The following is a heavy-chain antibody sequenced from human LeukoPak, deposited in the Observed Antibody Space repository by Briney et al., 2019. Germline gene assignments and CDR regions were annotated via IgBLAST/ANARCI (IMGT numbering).Heavy chain of an antibody. CDR3: ARVGGLDAFDI. J-gene: IGHJ3*02. CDR1: GDSVSSNSAA. D-gene: IGHD1-26*01. CDR2: TYYRSKWYN. V-gene: IGHV6-1*01. Sequence: SQTLSLTCAISGDSVSSNSAAWSWIRQSPSRGLGWLGRTYYRSKWYNDYAVSVKSRITISPDTSKNHFSLQLNSVTPEDTAVYYCARVGGLDAFDIWGQGTMVTVSS.